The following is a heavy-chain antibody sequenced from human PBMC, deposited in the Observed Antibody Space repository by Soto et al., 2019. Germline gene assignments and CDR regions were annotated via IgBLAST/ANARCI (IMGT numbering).Heavy chain of an antibody. CDR1: GFTFSSYG. V-gene: IGHV3-30*18. J-gene: IGHJ5*02. Sequence: GGSLRLSCAASGFTFSSYGMHWVRQAPGKGLEWVAVISYDGSNKYYADSVKGRFTISRDNSKNTLYLQMNSLRAEDTAVYYCAKDGPKWSYYDSSGDEINWFDPWGQGTLVTVSS. CDR3: AKDGPKWSYYDSSGDEINWFDP. CDR2: ISYDGSNK. D-gene: IGHD3-22*01.